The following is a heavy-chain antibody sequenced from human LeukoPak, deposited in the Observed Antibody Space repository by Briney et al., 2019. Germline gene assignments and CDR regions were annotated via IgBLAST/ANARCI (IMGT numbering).Heavy chain of an antibody. CDR1: GFTFSSYG. J-gene: IGHJ4*02. CDR3: ASGDSTGYSFDY. V-gene: IGHV3-30*02. CDR2: IRYGGSYK. Sequence: GGSLRLSCAASGFTFSSYGMHWVRQAPGKGLEWVAFIRYGGSYKYYADSVKGRLTISRDSSKNTLYLQMNSLRAEDTAVYYCASGDSTGYSFDYWGQGTLVTVSS. D-gene: IGHD3-22*01.